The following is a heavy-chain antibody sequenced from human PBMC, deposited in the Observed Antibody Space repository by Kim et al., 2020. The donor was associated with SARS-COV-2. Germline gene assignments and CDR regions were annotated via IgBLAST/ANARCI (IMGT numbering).Heavy chain of an antibody. D-gene: IGHD3-22*01. CDR1: GGSISSYY. CDR2: IYNSEST. CDR3: ARRAPYYDSSGQFLGPFDI. J-gene: IGHJ3*02. V-gene: IGHV4-59*01. Sequence: SETLSLTCTVSGGSISSYYWGWIRQPQGKGLEWIGYIYNSESTNYNPSLKSRVTMSVDTSKNQFSLRLSSVTAADTAVYYCARRAPYYDSSGQFLGPFDIWGQGTMVTVSS.